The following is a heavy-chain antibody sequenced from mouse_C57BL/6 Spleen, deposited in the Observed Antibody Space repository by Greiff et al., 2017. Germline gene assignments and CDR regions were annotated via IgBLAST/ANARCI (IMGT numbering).Heavy chain of an antibody. CDR1: GFTFSSYA. CDR3: AREWGKY. CDR2: ISDGGSYT. Sequence: EVQVVESGGGLVKPGGSLKLSCAASGFTFSSYAMSWVRQTPEKRLEWVATISDGGSYTYYPDNVKGRFTISRDNAKNNLYLQMSHLKSEDTAMYYCAREWGKYWGQGTSVTVSS. J-gene: IGHJ4*01. V-gene: IGHV5-4*01.